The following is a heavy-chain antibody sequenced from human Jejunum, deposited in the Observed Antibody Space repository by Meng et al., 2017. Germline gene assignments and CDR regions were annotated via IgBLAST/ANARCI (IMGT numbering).Heavy chain of an antibody. Sequence: QVQLQESGPGLVKPSGTLSLTCAVSGASISSSNWWSWVRQSPGKGLEWIGEIYHSGSTNYNPSLESRVTMSGDTSRKQFSLRLSSVTAADTAVYYCARRIRGGSYLGWGQGTLVTVSS. D-gene: IGHD1-26*01. CDR2: IYHSGST. V-gene: IGHV4-4*02. J-gene: IGHJ4*02. CDR3: ARRIRGGSYLG. CDR1: GASISSSNW.